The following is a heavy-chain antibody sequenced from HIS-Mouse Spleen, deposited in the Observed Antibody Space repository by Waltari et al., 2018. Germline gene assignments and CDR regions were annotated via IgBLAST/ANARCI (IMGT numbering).Heavy chain of an antibody. CDR3: ARGGMAARLGAFDI. CDR1: GFPFSRYA. Sequence: QVQLVESGGGVVQPGRSLRLPCAASGFPFSRYAMLWLLQAPGKGMEWVAVISYDGSNKYYADSVKGRFTISRDNSKNTLYLQMNSLRAEDTAVYYCARGGMAARLGAFDIWGQGTMVTVSS. J-gene: IGHJ3*02. V-gene: IGHV3-30*04. D-gene: IGHD6-6*01. CDR2: ISYDGSNK.